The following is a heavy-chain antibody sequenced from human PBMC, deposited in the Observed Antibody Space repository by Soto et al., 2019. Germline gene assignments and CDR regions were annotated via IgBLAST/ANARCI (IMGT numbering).Heavy chain of an antibody. CDR3: ARDRDYSHTDADIDY. CDR1: GYNFNTYG. CDR2: ISGYNGYT. J-gene: IGHJ4*02. V-gene: IGHV1-18*01. D-gene: IGHD3-16*01. Sequence: QVQLMQSGAEVRRPGTSMRISCTTSGYNFNTYGIIWVRQAPGQGLEWMGWISGYNGYTKYAQNFEDRVTLSTDPTTSTAFLDRRNLRSGDTALYFCARDRDYSHTDADIDYWGQGTLVTVSS.